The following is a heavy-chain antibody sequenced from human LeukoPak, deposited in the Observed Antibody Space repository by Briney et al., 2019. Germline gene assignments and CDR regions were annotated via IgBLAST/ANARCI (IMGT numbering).Heavy chain of an antibody. V-gene: IGHV3-30-3*01. CDR1: GFTFGTHR. CDR2: TSHDGGKE. CDR3: AREMYRDGYSSTLYFYYYYGMDV. Sequence: GGSLRLSCAASGFTFGTHRMHWVRQTPGKGLEWVAVTSHDGGKEDYTDSVKGRFTVSRDNSKDMLYLQMNSLRTEDTALYYCAREMYRDGYSSTLYFYYYYGMDVWGQGTTVAVSS. D-gene: IGHD5-24*01. J-gene: IGHJ6*02.